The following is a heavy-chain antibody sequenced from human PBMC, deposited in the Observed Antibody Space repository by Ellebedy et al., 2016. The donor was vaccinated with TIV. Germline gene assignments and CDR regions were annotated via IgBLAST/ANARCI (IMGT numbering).Heavy chain of an antibody. CDR1: GYTFTGYY. V-gene: IGHV1-2*02. Sequence: ASVKVSCKASGYTFTGYYMHWVRQAPGQGLEWMGWINPNSGGTNYAQKFQGRVTMTRDTSISTAYMELSRLRSDDTAVYYCARNLLPNYDILTGYYLPPRSWFDPWGQGTLVTVSS. D-gene: IGHD3-9*01. CDR3: ARNLLPNYDILTGYYLPPRSWFDP. CDR2: INPNSGGT. J-gene: IGHJ5*02.